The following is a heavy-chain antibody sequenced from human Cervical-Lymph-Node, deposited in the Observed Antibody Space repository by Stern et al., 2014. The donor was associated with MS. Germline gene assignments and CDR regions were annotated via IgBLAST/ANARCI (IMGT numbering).Heavy chain of an antibody. J-gene: IGHJ4*02. CDR1: GGSLRSYY. V-gene: IGHV4-59*01. Sequence: QLQLQESGTGLVKPSETLSLTCTVSGGSLRSYYWNWIRQAPGKGLEWLGFISHTGIANYNPSLSSRVAMSVDTSKNQFSLTVSSVTAADTAVYYCAREGEYCSGSRCYPFLDYWGQGTLVTVSS. D-gene: IGHD2-15*01. CDR2: ISHTGIA. CDR3: AREGEYCSGSRCYPFLDY.